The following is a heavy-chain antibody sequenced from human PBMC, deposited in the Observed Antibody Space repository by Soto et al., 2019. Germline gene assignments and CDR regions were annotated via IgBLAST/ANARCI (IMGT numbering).Heavy chain of an antibody. CDR2: IYWSGDE. Sequence: SGPTLVNPTQTLTLTCSFSGFSLTTSGVGVGWVRQPPGKALEWLAHIYWSGDEHYRPSLKSRLSITKDASKNQVVLTMTNMDPVDTATYYCARGIATRPVFAFDVWGQGTMVTVSS. CDR3: ARGIATRPVFAFDV. V-gene: IGHV2-5*01. D-gene: IGHD6-6*01. J-gene: IGHJ3*01. CDR1: GFSLTTSGVG.